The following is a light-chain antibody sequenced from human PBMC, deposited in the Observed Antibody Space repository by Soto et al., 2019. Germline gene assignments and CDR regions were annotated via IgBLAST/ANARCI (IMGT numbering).Light chain of an antibody. J-gene: IGKJ1*01. V-gene: IGKV3-20*01. CDR1: QSVDSY. CDR3: QQYGSSPWA. CDR2: GAS. Sequence: EIVLTQSPATLSLSPGERATLSCRASQSVDSYFAWYQQRPGRAPRLLIYGASSRATGIPDRFSGSGSVTDFTLTISRLEPEDFAVYYCQQYGSSPWAFDQGTKVEIK.